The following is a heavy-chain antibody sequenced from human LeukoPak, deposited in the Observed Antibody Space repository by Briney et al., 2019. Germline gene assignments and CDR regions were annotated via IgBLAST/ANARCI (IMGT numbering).Heavy chain of an antibody. Sequence: SETLSLTCTVSGGSISPYSWSWIRQSPVKGLEWLGHIYHSGSTSYNPSLQSRVTISVDASKSQCSLKLSSVTAADTAVYYCARTLFSYDSGSYSYYSDSWGQGTLVTVSS. D-gene: IGHD3-10*01. V-gene: IGHV4-59*01. J-gene: IGHJ4*02. CDR2: IYHSGST. CDR1: GGSISPYS. CDR3: ARTLFSYDSGSYSYYSDS.